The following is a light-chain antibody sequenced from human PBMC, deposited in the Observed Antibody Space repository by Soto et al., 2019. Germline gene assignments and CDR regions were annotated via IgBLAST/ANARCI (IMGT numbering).Light chain of an antibody. Sequence: MTQSPSTLSASVGDRVTISCRASQGIDDWLAWYQQKPGKVPKLLIYRASNLEPGVPSRFSGSGFGTEFTLTISNLQPDDFATYYCQEYNRSFGGGTKVEIK. V-gene: IGKV1-5*03. CDR3: QEYNRS. CDR1: QGIDDW. J-gene: IGKJ4*01. CDR2: RAS.